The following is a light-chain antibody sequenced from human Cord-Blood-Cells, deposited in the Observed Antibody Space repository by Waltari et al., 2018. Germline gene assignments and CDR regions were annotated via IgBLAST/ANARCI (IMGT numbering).Light chain of an antibody. CDR2: DAS. J-gene: IGKJ5*01. Sequence: DIQMTQSPSSLSASVGDRVTITCQASQEISNYLNWYQKKPGESPKLMIYDASNLETGVPSRFSGSGSGTDFTFTISSLQPEDIATYYCQQYDNLLITFGQGTRLEIK. CDR3: QQYDNLLIT. CDR1: QEISNY. V-gene: IGKV1-33*01.